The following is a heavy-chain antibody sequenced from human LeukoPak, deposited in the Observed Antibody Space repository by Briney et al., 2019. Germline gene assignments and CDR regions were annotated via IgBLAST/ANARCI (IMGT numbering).Heavy chain of an antibody. V-gene: IGHV3-7*03. Sequence: GGSLRLSCAASGFTFGDTWMNWVRQVPGQGLEWVANIKQDGSEKFYVASVRGRFTISRDNGKSSLYLQMNTLRAEDTAVYYCAKDPVNWGQDSGTFDIWGQGTMVTVSS. D-gene: IGHD3-16*01. CDR1: GFTFGDTW. CDR3: AKDPVNWGQDSGTFDI. J-gene: IGHJ3*02. CDR2: IKQDGSEK.